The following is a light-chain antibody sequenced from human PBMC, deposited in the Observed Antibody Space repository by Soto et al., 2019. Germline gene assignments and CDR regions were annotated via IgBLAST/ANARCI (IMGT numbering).Light chain of an antibody. J-gene: IGKJ2*01. CDR2: GAS. CDR1: QTVSSKY. Sequence: ESVLTQSPGTLSLSPGERATLSCRASQTVSSKYLTWYQQKPGQAPRLLIYGASIRATGIPDRFSGSRSGADFTLTISKLEPEDFAVYYWQQFDDSHPAFTFGQGTKLEI. CDR3: QQFDDSHPAFT. V-gene: IGKV3-20*01.